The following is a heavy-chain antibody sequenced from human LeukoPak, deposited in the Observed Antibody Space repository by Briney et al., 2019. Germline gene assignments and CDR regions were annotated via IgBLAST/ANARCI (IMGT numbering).Heavy chain of an antibody. CDR1: GYTFTGYY. CDR3: ARTLEQLVRYWFDP. CDR2: INPNSGGT. V-gene: IGHV1-2*02. Sequence: ASVKVSCKASGYTFTGYYMHWVRQAPGQGLEWMGWINPNSGGTNYAQKFQGRVTMTRDTSISTAYMELSRLRSDDTAVYYCARTLEQLVRYWFDPGAREPWSPSPQ. D-gene: IGHD6-13*01. J-gene: IGHJ5*02.